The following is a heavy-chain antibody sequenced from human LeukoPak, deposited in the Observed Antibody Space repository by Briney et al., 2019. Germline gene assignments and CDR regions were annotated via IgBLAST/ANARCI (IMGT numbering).Heavy chain of an antibody. J-gene: IGHJ4*02. Sequence: SETLSLTCTVSGGSISSYYWSWIRQPPGKGLEWIGNIYDRGSTKYNPSLKSRVTISVDTSKNQFSLRLSSVTAADTAVYYCARGRTFDNWGQGTLVTVTA. CDR2: IYDRGST. V-gene: IGHV4-59*01. CDR3: ARGRTFDN. CDR1: GGSISSYY.